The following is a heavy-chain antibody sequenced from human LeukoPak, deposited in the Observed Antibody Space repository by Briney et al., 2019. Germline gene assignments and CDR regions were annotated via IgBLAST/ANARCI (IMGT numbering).Heavy chain of an antibody. Sequence: GASVKVSCKASGYTFTGYYMHWVRQAPGQGLEWTGWINPNSGGTNYAQKFQGRVTMTRDTSISTAYMELSRLRSDDTAVYYCARYKDSSGWYDRFDPWGQGTLVTVSS. D-gene: IGHD6-19*01. V-gene: IGHV1-2*02. CDR2: INPNSGGT. J-gene: IGHJ5*02. CDR1: GYTFTGYY. CDR3: ARYKDSSGWYDRFDP.